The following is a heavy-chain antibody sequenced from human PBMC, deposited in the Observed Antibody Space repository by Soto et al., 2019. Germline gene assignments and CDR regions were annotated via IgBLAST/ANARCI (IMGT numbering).Heavy chain of an antibody. CDR1: GYTFTNYY. J-gene: IGHJ4*02. D-gene: IGHD3-10*01. V-gene: IGHV1-46*01. Sequence: QVQLVQSGAEVKKPGASVKVSCRASGYTFTNYYMHWVRQAPGQGLEWMGVINPTGSNTANAQKFQGRVTMTRDTSTSTVYMELSSLRSDDTAGYYCARGRRVSGWFGVDYWGQGTLITVSS. CDR2: INPTGSNT. CDR3: ARGRRVSGWFGVDY.